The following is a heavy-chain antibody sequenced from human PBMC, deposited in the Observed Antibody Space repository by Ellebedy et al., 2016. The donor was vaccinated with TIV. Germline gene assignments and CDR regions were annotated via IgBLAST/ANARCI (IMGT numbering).Heavy chain of an antibody. Sequence: GESLKISCTASGFIFRNNNMYWVRQAPGKGLEYVSYMTGITGVTNYADSVRGRFTISRDNAKNSVYLQMDSLGVEDTAVYYCARRSRGPSYYFDYWGQGALVTVSS. D-gene: IGHD3-10*01. CDR3: ARRSRGPSYYFDY. V-gene: IGHV3-48*04. J-gene: IGHJ4*02. CDR1: GFIFRNNN. CDR2: MTGITGVT.